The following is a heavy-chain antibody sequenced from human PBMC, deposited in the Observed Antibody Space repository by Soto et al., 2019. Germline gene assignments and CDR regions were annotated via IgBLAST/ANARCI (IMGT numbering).Heavy chain of an antibody. J-gene: IGHJ4*02. CDR2: ISGSGENT. V-gene: IGHV3-23*01. D-gene: IGHD2-15*01. Sequence: EVQLLESGGALLQPGGSLRLSCAASGFTFSSYAMHWVRQTPGKGLQWVSAISGSGENTYYADSVKGRFTISRDNSKNILYIHRNGLTVEDTAMYYCAKEPTAVDPRDLFGGNPPADYWGQGTLVTVSS. CDR1: GFTFSSYA. CDR3: AKEPTAVDPRDLFGGNPPADY.